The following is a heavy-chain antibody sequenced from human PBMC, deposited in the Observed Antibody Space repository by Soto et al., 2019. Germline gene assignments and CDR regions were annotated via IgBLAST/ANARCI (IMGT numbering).Heavy chain of an antibody. J-gene: IGHJ3*02. V-gene: IGHV1-69*13. Sequence: SVKVSCKASGGTFSSYAISWVRQAPGQGLEWMGGIIPIFGTANYAQKFQGRVTITADESTSTAYMELSSLRSEDTAVYYCARATDGYNHPDAFDIWGQGPMVTVS. D-gene: IGHD5-12*01. CDR2: IIPIFGTA. CDR3: ARATDGYNHPDAFDI. CDR1: GGTFSSYA.